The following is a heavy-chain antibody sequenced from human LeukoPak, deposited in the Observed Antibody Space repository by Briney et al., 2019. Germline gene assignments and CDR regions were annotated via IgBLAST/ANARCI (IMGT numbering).Heavy chain of an antibody. CDR3: AKVAQYYDYYYYYMDV. Sequence: GGSLRLSCAASGFTFADYAMHWVRQAPGKGLEWVSLISWDGGSTYYADSVKGRFTISRDNSKNSLYLQMNSLRAEDTALYYCAKVAQYYDYYYYYMDVWGKGTTVTVSS. CDR1: GFTFADYA. D-gene: IGHD3-3*01. V-gene: IGHV3-43D*03. J-gene: IGHJ6*03. CDR2: ISWDGGST.